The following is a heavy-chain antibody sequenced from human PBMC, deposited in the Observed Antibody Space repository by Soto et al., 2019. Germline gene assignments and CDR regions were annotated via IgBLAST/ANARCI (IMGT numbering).Heavy chain of an antibody. J-gene: IGHJ6*02. CDR2: IYYSGIT. D-gene: IGHD1-20*01. V-gene: IGHV4-59*01. Sequence: KSSETLSLTCTVSGGSISSYYWSWIRQPPGKGLEWIGYIYYSGITNYNPSLKSRVTISVDTSKNQFSLKLSSETAADTAVYYCARYKSNYYYGMDVWGQGTTVTVS. CDR3: ARYKSNYYYGMDV. CDR1: GGSISSYY.